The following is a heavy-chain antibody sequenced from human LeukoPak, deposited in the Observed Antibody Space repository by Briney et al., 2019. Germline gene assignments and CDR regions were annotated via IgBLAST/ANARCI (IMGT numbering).Heavy chain of an antibody. J-gene: IGHJ5*02. CDR2: MSPNGDST. Sequence: ASVKVSCKASGYPFTKFYMHWVRQAPGHGLEWMGLMSPNGDSTLYLQRFKGRVTMTRDTSTSTHYIEMSSLRTEDTALYYCGRLNSNTVKGECSGACYWWFDPWGQGTLVTVSS. V-gene: IGHV1-46*01. D-gene: IGHD6-19*01. CDR3: GRLNSNTVKGECSGACYWWFDP. CDR1: GYPFTKFY.